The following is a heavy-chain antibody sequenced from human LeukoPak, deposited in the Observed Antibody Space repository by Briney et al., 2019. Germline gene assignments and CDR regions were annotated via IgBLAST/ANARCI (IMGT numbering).Heavy chain of an antibody. V-gene: IGHV4-59*01. J-gene: IGHJ1*01. CDR3: ARVRGDFETD. CDR2: RYYSGST. D-gene: IGHD3-16*01. CDR1: GGSISSYY. Sequence: SETLSLTCSASGGSISSYYWTWIRQPPGKGLEWIGYRYYSGSTTYNPSLKSRVTISVDTSKSQFSLKLISVTAADTAIYYCARVRGDFETDWGQGTLVTVSS.